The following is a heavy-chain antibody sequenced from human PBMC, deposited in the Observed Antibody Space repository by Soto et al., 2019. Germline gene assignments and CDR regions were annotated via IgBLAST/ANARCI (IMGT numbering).Heavy chain of an antibody. J-gene: IGHJ6*02. V-gene: IGHV3-33*01. CDR3: GASTAIYYYGMDV. CDR2: IWYDGSNK. CDR1: GFTFSSYG. Sequence: GGSLRLSCAASGFTFSSYGMHWVRQAPGKGLEWVAVIWYDGSNKYYADSVKGRFTISRDNSKNTLYLQMNSLRAEDTAVYYCGASTAIYYYGMDVWGQGTTVTVSS.